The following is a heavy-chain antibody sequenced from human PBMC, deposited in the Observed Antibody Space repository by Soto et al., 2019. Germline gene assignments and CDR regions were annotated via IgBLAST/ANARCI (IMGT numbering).Heavy chain of an antibody. D-gene: IGHD6-13*01. CDR3: ARDLAAADY. J-gene: IGHJ4*02. CDR2: FNPMSGST. Sequence: ASVKGSLEKSGYIFINYYIHWGRQAPGQGLEWVALFNPMSGSTNYAQKLQGRVTVTSDTSTSTVYMELSSLISEDTAVYYCARDLAAADYWGQGTLVTVSS. V-gene: IGHV1-46*04. CDR1: GYIFINYY.